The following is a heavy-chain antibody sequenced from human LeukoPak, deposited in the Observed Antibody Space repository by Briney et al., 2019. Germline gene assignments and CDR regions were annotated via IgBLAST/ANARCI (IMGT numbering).Heavy chain of an antibody. CDR1: GFTVSSNY. CDR3: ARDSGYSAFDI. D-gene: IGHD5-12*01. Sequence: GGSLRLSCAASGFTVSSNYMSWVRQAPGKGLEWVSVIYSGGSTYYADFVKGRFTISRDNAKNTLYLQMNSLRAEDTAVYYCARDSGYSAFDIWGQGTMVTVSS. CDR2: IYSGGST. J-gene: IGHJ3*02. V-gene: IGHV3-53*01.